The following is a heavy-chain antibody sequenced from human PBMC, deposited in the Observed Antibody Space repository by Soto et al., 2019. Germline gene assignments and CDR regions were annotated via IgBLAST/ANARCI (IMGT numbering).Heavy chain of an antibody. V-gene: IGHV1-46*01. J-gene: IGHJ4*02. CDR2: INPSGGST. Sequence: ASVKVSCKASGYTFTSYYMHWVRQPPGQGLGWMGIINPSGGSTSYAQKFQGSVTMTRDTSTSTVYMELSSLRSEDTAVYYCARDTTPQYGSGSYYGYWGQGTLVTVSS. D-gene: IGHD3-10*01. CDR3: ARDTTPQYGSGSYYGY. CDR1: GYTFTSYY.